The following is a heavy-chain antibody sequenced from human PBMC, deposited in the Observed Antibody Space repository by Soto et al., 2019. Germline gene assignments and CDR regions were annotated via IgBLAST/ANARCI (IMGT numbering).Heavy chain of an antibody. CDR1: GYTFTGHY. J-gene: IGHJ4*02. V-gene: IGHV1-2*02. Sequence: ASVKVSCKTSGYTFTGHYIHWVRQAPEQGPAWVGEIRPESGATRYPQKIQGRVTMTRDMSTTTVYMKISNFGPDDPAGIYSGRARRGPLVVFNWGQGPRVTVSS. D-gene: IGHD3-16*01. CDR3: GRARRGPLVVFN. CDR2: IRPESGAT.